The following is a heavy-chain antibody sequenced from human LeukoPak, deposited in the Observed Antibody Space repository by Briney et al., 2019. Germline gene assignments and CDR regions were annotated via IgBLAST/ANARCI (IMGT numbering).Heavy chain of an antibody. D-gene: IGHD6-6*01. V-gene: IGHV3-74*01. Sequence: GGSLRLSCAASGFTFSAYWMHWVRQVPGEGLVWVSRISTDGNNTNYADSVKGRFTISRDNAKNTLYLQMNSLRAEDTAVYYCVREYTSSSGRSFDYWGQGTLVTVSS. CDR2: ISTDGNNT. CDR1: GFTFSAYW. CDR3: VREYTSSSGRSFDY. J-gene: IGHJ4*02.